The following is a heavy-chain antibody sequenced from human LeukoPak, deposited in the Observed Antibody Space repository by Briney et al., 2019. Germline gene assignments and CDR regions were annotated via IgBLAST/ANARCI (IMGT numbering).Heavy chain of an antibody. Sequence: SETLSLTCAVYGGSFSGYYWSWIRQPPGKGLEWIGEINHSGSTNYNPSLKSRVTISVDTSKNQFSLKLSSVTAADTAVYYCASERRYSSGRWDYYFDYWGQGTLVTVSS. D-gene: IGHD6-19*01. J-gene: IGHJ4*02. CDR1: GGSFSGYY. CDR2: INHSGST. V-gene: IGHV4-34*01. CDR3: ASERRYSSGRWDYYFDY.